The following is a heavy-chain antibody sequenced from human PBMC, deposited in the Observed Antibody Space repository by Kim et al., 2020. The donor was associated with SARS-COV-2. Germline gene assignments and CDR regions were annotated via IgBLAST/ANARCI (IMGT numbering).Heavy chain of an antibody. V-gene: IGHV3-30*04. J-gene: IGHJ4*02. CDR1: GFTFSSYA. D-gene: IGHD3-10*01. CDR3: ARARITMVRGVIPTC. CDR2: ISYDGSNK. Sequence: GGSLRLSCAASGFTFSSYAMHWVRQAPGKGLEWVAVISYDGSNKYYADSVKGRFTISRDNSKNTLYLQMNSLRAEDTAVYYCARARITMVRGVIPTCWGQGTLVTVSS.